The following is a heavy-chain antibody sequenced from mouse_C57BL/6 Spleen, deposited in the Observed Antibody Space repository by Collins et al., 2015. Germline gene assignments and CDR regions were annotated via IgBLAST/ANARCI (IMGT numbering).Heavy chain of an antibody. CDR1: GYSITSGYY. CDR3: ARERVYYYGSSGYWYFDV. J-gene: IGHJ1*03. D-gene: IGHD1-1*01. Sequence: DVQLQESGPGLVKPSQSLSLTCSVTGYSITSGYYWNWIRQFPGNKLEWMGYISYDGSNNYNPSLKNRISITRDTSKNQFFLKLNSVTTEDTATYYCARERVYYYGSSGYWYFDVWGTGTTVTVSS. V-gene: IGHV3-6*01. CDR2: ISYDGSN.